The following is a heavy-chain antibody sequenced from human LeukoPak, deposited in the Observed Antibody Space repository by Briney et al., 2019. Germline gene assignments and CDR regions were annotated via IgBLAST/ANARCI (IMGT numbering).Heavy chain of an antibody. CDR2: MNPNSGNT. D-gene: IGHD2-2*01. CDR1: GYTFTSYD. CDR3: ARRFGLYCSSTSCPIGY. Sequence: ASVKVSCKASGYTFTSYDINWVRQATGQGLKWMGWMNPNSGNTGYAQKFQGRVTMTRNTSISTAYMELSSLRSEDTAVYYCARRFGLYCSSTSCPIGYWGQGTLVTVSS. V-gene: IGHV1-8*01. J-gene: IGHJ4*02.